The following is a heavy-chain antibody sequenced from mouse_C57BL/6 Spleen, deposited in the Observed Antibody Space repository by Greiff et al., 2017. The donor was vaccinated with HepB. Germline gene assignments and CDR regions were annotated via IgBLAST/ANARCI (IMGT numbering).Heavy chain of an antibody. V-gene: IGHV1-64*01. CDR1: GYTFTSYW. J-gene: IGHJ4*01. D-gene: IGHD2-4*01. CDR3: ATPSYDYDGGYAMDY. Sequence: QVQLKQPGAELVKPGASVKLSCKASGYTFTSYWMHWVKQRPGQGLEWIGMIHPNSGSTNYNEKFKSKATLTVDKSSSTAYMQLSSLTSEDSAVYYCATPSYDYDGGYAMDYWGQGTSVTVSS. CDR2: IHPNSGST.